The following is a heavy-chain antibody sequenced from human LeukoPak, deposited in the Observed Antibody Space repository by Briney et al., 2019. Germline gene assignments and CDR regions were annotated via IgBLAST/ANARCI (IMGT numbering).Heavy chain of an antibody. Sequence: GGSLRLSCAASGFSFSDYSMNWVRQAPGKGLGWVSYISSSSSTIYYAVSVKGRFTISRDNAKNSLYLQMDSIRAEDTAVYYCARDRDSIYPGGPFDYWGQGTLVTVSS. CDR2: ISSSSSTI. V-gene: IGHV3-48*01. J-gene: IGHJ4*02. D-gene: IGHD3-16*01. CDR1: GFSFSDYS. CDR3: ARDRDSIYPGGPFDY.